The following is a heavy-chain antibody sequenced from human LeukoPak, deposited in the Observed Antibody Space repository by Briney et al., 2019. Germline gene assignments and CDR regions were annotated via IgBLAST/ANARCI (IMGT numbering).Heavy chain of an antibody. Sequence: PGGSLRLSCAASGFAFRSFWMHWVRQDPGKGLVWVSHMNGDGTSISYADSVKGRFTISRDNAKNTLYLQMNRLKAEDTAVYYCARSATDAFDIWGQGTTVTVSS. V-gene: IGHV3-74*01. CDR1: GFAFRSFW. J-gene: IGHJ3*02. CDR2: MNGDGTSI. D-gene: IGHD3-3*01. CDR3: ARSATDAFDI.